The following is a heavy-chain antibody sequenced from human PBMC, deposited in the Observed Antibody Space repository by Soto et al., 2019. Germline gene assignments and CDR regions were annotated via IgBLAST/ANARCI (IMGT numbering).Heavy chain of an antibody. V-gene: IGHV3-23*01. CDR2: VSGSGGTT. CDR1: GFTFSNYD. CDR3: AKPPPNYFSARAFDL. D-gene: IGHD3-10*01. J-gene: IGHJ3*01. Sequence: GGSLRLSCAASGFTFSNYDMTWVRQAPGKGLEWVSTVSGSGGTTYYADSVKARFTISRDNSKNTVHLQMDSLKAEDTAVYPCAKPPPNYFSARAFDLWGQGTMVTVSS.